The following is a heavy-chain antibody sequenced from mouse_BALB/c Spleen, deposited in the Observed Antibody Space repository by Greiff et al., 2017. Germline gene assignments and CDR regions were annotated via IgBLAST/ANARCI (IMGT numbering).Heavy chain of an antibody. Sequence: EVQLVESGPGLVKPSQSLSLTCSVTGYSITSGYYWNWIRQFPGNKLEWMGYISYDGSNNYNPSLKNRISITRDTSKNQFFLKLNSVTTEDTATYYCARDRGYDDYGGQGTTLTVSS. CDR1: GYSITSGYY. V-gene: IGHV3-6*02. CDR2: ISYDGSN. CDR3: ARDRGYDDY. D-gene: IGHD2-2*01. J-gene: IGHJ2*01.